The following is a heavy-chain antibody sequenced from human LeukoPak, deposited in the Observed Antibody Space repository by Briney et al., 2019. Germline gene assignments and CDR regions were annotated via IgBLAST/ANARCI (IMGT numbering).Heavy chain of an antibody. Sequence: GGSLRLSCAASGFTFSDYYMSWIRQAPGKGLEWVSSISSSSSYIYYADSVKGRFTISRDNAKNSLYLQMNSLRAEDTAVYYCARRLGIAARPGYMDVWGKGTTVTVSS. D-gene: IGHD6-6*01. CDR3: ARRLGIAARPGYMDV. J-gene: IGHJ6*03. CDR2: ISSSSSYI. CDR1: GFTFSDYY. V-gene: IGHV3-11*06.